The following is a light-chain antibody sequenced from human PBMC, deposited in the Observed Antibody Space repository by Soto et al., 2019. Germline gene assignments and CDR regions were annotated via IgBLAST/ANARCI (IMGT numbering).Light chain of an antibody. J-gene: IGLJ2*01. CDR1: SSDVGGYNY. Sequence: QSALTQPPSASGSPGQSVTISCTGTSSDVGGYNYVSWYQQHPGKAPKLMIYEVSKRPSGVPDRFSGSKSGNTASLTVSGLQAEDEADYYCSSYAGSNNWGLFGGGTKLTVL. CDR3: SSYAGSNNWGL. V-gene: IGLV2-8*01. CDR2: EVS.